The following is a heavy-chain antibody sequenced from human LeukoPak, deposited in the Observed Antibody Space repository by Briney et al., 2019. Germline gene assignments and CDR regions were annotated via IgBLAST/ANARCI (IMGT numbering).Heavy chain of an antibody. Sequence: PGGSLRLSCAASGFTFSSYGMHWVRQAPGKGLEWVPVISYDGSNKYYADSVKGRFTISRDNSKNTLYLQMNSLRAEDTAVYYCAKGRGSSSCFDYWGQGTLVTVSS. CDR2: ISYDGSNK. CDR1: GFTFSSYG. CDR3: AKGRGSSSCFDY. J-gene: IGHJ4*02. D-gene: IGHD6-13*01. V-gene: IGHV3-30*18.